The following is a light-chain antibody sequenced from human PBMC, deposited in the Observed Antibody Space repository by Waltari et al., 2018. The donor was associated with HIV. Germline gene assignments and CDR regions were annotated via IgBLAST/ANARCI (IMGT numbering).Light chain of an antibody. V-gene: IGKV1-39*01. CDR3: QQTYSLPLT. J-gene: IGKJ4*01. Sequence: PSFLSASVGDSVTLTCRASQNITTYLSWYQQKPGKAPLLLLYAASTLQSGVASRFSGSGSGTDFTLTISSLQPGDFASYYCQQTYSLPLTFGGGTKVVIK. CDR2: AAS. CDR1: QNITTY.